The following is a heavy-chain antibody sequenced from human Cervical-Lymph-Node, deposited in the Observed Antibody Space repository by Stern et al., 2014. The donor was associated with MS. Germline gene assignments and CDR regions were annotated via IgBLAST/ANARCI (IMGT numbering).Heavy chain of an antibody. Sequence: VQLVESGAEVKKPGSSVKVSCKASGGTFNNHAISWVRQARGQGLEWMGGIVPLFGTPDYARKFQGRVTITADKSTSTVHMVLSSLHREDTGIYYCANRDMGYTYGRHDYWGQGTLVTVS. D-gene: IGHD5-12*01. J-gene: IGHJ4*02. CDR1: GGTFNNHA. V-gene: IGHV1-69*06. CDR3: ANRDMGYTYGRHDY. CDR2: IVPLFGTP.